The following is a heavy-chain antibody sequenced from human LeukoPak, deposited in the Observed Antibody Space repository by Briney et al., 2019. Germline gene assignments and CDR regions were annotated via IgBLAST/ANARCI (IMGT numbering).Heavy chain of an antibody. CDR2: IYYSGST. Sequence: PSETLSLTCTVAGGSISRYYWSWIRQPPGKGLEWIGHIYYSGSTNDNPCLQSRVPISVDTSKDQFALKLSSVTAADTAVYYCARWGGYFGAAFDIWGQRTTVSVSS. V-gene: IGHV4-59*01. J-gene: IGHJ3*02. D-gene: IGHD6-19*01. CDR1: GGSISRYY. CDR3: ARWGGYFGAAFDI.